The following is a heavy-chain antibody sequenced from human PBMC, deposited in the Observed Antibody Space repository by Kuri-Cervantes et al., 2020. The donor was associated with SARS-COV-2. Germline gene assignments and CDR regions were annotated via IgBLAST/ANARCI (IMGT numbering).Heavy chain of an antibody. J-gene: IGHJ3*02. Sequence: SETLSLTCAVSRGSIRITSYYWGWIRQPPGKGLEWIGSIYYSGSTYYNPSLKSRVTISVDTSKNQFSLKLSSVTAADTAVYYCASPRAYSGSADLAFDIWGQGTMVTVSS. CDR3: ASPRAYSGSADLAFDI. V-gene: IGHV4-39*07. CDR2: IYYSGST. CDR1: RGSIRITSYY. D-gene: IGHD1-26*01.